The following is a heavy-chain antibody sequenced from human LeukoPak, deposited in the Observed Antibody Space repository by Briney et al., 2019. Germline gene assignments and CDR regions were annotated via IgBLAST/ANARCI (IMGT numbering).Heavy chain of an antibody. CDR1: GFTFSNYA. CDR3: AKSGGGTTKNKYYFDY. CDR2: ISGSGSST. J-gene: IGHJ4*02. V-gene: IGHV3-23*01. D-gene: IGHD3-10*01. Sequence: GGSLRLSCVGSGFTFSNYAMSWVRQAPGKGLEWVSSISGSGSSTYYADSVKDRFTISRDSSKNTIYLQMNSLRAEDTAVFYCAKSGGGTTKNKYYFDYWGQGTLVTVSS.